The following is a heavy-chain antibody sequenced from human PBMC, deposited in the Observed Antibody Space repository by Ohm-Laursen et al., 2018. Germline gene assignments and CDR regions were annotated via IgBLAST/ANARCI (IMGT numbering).Heavy chain of an antibody. V-gene: IGHV4-61*01. Sequence: GTLSLTCPVSGGSVSSGNYYWSWIRQPPGKGLEWIAYIYYSGRTDYNPSLKSRVTMSVDASKNQFSLSLSSVTAADTAVYYCARGRDGYNYYFDYWGQGTLVTVSS. D-gene: IGHD5-24*01. J-gene: IGHJ4*02. CDR3: ARGRDGYNYYFDY. CDR1: GGSVSSGNYY. CDR2: IYYSGRT.